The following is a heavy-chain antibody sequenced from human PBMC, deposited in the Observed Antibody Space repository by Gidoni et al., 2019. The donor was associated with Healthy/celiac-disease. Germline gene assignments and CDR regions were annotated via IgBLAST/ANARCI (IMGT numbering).Heavy chain of an antibody. J-gene: IGHJ6*02. Sequence: EVQLVESGGGLVQPGGSLRLSCAASGFTASSNYMSWVRQAPGKGLEWVSVIYGGSSTYYADSVKGRFTISRDNSKNALYLQMNSLRAEDTAVYYCARGKAAAGYYYGMDVWSQGTTVTVSS. V-gene: IGHV3-66*02. CDR3: ARGKAAAGYYYGMDV. CDR1: GFTASSNY. CDR2: IYGGSST. D-gene: IGHD6-13*01.